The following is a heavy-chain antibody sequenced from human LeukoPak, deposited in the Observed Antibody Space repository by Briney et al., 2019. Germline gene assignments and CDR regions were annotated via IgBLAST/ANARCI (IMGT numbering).Heavy chain of an antibody. Sequence: ASVKVSCKASVYTFTSYYMHWVRQAPGQGLEWMGIINPSGGSTSYAQKFQGRVTMTRDTSTSTVYMELSSLRSEDTAVYYCARGGRQQLVRDWFDPWGQGTLVTVSS. V-gene: IGHV1-46*01. D-gene: IGHD6-13*01. CDR3: ARGGRQQLVRDWFDP. CDR1: VYTFTSYY. CDR2: INPSGGST. J-gene: IGHJ5*02.